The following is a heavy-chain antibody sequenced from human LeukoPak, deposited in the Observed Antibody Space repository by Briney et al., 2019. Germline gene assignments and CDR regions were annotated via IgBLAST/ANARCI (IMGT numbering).Heavy chain of an antibody. CDR2: VSSDGNTT. V-gene: IGHV3-74*01. CDR3: ARSLPYGTTWYGRSDF. J-gene: IGHJ4*02. D-gene: IGHD6-13*01. Sequence: PGGSLRLSCAASGFSFRSYWMHWARQLPGKGLVWVSRVSSDGNTTGYADSVKGRFTISRDNAMNSLYLQMNSLRAEDTAIYYCARSLPYGTTWYGRSDFWGQGTLVTVSS. CDR1: GFSFRSYW.